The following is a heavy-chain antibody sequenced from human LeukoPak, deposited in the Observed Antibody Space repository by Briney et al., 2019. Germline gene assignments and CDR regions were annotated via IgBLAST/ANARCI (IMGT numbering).Heavy chain of an antibody. J-gene: IGHJ4*02. CDR3: AREQPGSPIYYFDY. V-gene: IGHV1-2*02. CDR2: INLNSGGT. D-gene: IGHD5-24*01. Sequence: ASVKVSCKASGYSFTGYYMHWVRQAPGQGLEWMGWINLNSGGTNFAQKFQDRVAMTRYTSINTAYMELNRLRSDDTAVYYCAREQPGSPIYYFDYWGQGTLFTVSS. CDR1: GYSFTGYY.